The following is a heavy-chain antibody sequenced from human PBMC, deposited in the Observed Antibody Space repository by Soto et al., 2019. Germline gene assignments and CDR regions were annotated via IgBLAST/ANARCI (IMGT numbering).Heavy chain of an antibody. D-gene: IGHD2-15*01. V-gene: IGHV4-31*03. CDR3: TRVDCSGSSCYSLDY. J-gene: IGHJ4*02. CDR1: GDSIGRGGYY. Sequence: HVELQESGPGLVKPSETLSLTCNVSGDSIGRGGYYWSWFRQHPEKGLEWLGHVYSSGTTFYNHSLKMRITLSVYRSHYQSTLKLSSVTAADTAMYYCTRVDCSGSSCYSLDYWGQGTLVTVSS. CDR2: VYSSGTT.